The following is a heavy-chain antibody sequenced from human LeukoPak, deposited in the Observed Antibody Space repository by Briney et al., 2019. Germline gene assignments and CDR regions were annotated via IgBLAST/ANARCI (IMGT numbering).Heavy chain of an antibody. Sequence: SETLSLTCTVSGGSIGSYYWSWIRQPPGKGLEWIGYIDYTGSTNYNPSLKSRVTISVDTSKNQFSLKLSSVTAADTAVYYCARDRRRAFDIWGQGTMVTVSS. CDR3: ARDRRRAFDI. CDR1: GGSIGSYY. J-gene: IGHJ3*02. V-gene: IGHV4-4*08. CDR2: IDYTGST.